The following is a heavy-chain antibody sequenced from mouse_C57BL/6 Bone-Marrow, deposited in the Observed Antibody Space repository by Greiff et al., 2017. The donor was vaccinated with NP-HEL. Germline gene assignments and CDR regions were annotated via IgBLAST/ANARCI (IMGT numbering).Heavy chain of an antibody. V-gene: IGHV1-26*01. Sequence: EVQLQQSGPELVKPGASVKISCKASGYTFTDYYMNWVKQSHGKSLEWIGDINPNNGGTSYNQKFKGKATLPVDKSSSTAYMELRSLTSEDSAVYYCARERFQGYFDVWGTGTTVTVSS. CDR2: INPNNGGT. CDR3: ARERFQGYFDV. CDR1: GYTFTDYY. J-gene: IGHJ1*03.